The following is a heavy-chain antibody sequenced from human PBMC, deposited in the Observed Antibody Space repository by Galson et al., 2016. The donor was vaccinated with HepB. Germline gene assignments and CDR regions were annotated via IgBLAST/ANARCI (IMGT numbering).Heavy chain of an antibody. CDR2: IIPIFATA. J-gene: IGHJ4*02. V-gene: IGHV1-69*13. CDR1: GGTFSSYA. Sequence: SVKVSCKASGGTFSSYAISWVRQAPGQGLEWMGGIIPIFATANYAQKFQGRVTITADESTSTAYMELSSLRSEDTAVYYCARKPCSGGSCQHYFDYWGQRTLVTVSS. CDR3: ARKPCSGGSCQHYFDY. D-gene: IGHD2-15*01.